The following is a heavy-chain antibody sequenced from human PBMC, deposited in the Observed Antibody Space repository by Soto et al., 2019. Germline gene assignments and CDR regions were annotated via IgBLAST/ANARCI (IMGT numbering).Heavy chain of an antibody. V-gene: IGHV1-18*01. J-gene: IGHJ4*02. CDR2: ISADNGNK. Sequence: QVQLVQSGAEVKKPGASVKVSCKASGYTFNSYAISWVRQAPGQGPEWMGWISADNGNKSYSQKIQGRVTMTTDTTTTSTFNEERSLRPDDNAVYYCSGSGPPAGHWGQGTLVTVSS. D-gene: IGHD3-10*01. CDR3: SGSGPPAGH. CDR1: GYTFNSYA.